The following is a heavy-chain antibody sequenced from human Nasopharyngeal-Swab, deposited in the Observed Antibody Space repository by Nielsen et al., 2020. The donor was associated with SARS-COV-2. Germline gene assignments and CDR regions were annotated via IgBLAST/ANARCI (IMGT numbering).Heavy chain of an antibody. D-gene: IGHD6-19*01. CDR1: GFTFNNYN. CDR2: ISSSSSYI. Sequence: GESLKISCAASGFTFNNYNFNWVRQAPGKGLEWVSSISSSSSYIYYADSVKGRFTISRDNAKNSLYLQMNSLRAEDTAVYYCASSQVWLGYFDYWGQGPLVTVSS. J-gene: IGHJ4*02. V-gene: IGHV3-21*04. CDR3: ASSQVWLGYFDY.